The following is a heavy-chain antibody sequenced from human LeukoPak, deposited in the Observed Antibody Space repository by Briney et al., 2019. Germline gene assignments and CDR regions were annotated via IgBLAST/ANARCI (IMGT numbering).Heavy chain of an antibody. CDR3: VRDGRFDSACFDS. V-gene: IGHV4-39*07. CDR2: FYSSGST. CDR1: GDPLNDNLYY. Sequence: PSETLSLTCTVSGDPLNDNLYYWGWIRQSPGKGLEWIRAFYSSGSTSSHSSLKSRVTISVDTSRTQLSLKLDSVTDTDTAVYYCVRDGRFDSACFDSWGPGILVTVSS. J-gene: IGHJ4*02. D-gene: IGHD6-19*01.